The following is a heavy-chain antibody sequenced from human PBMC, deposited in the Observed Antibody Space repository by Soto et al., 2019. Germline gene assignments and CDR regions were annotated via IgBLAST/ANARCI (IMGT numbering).Heavy chain of an antibody. J-gene: IGHJ4*02. Sequence: CTVSGGSISSYYWSWIRQPPGKGLEWIGYIYYSGSTNYNPSLKSRVTISVDTSKNQFSLKLSSVTAADTAVYYCARRYGGNFDYWGQGTLVTVSS. CDR2: IYYSGST. D-gene: IGHD1-26*01. V-gene: IGHV4-59*01. CDR1: GGSISSYY. CDR3: ARRYGGNFDY.